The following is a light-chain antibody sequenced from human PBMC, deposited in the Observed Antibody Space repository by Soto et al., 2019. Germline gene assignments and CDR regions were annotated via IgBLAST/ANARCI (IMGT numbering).Light chain of an antibody. J-gene: IGKJ2*01. CDR1: QSLTSSS. CDR3: HQYGSSPYT. CDR2: RAS. Sequence: DIVLTQSPVTLSLSPGEGATLSCRASQSLTSSSLAWYQQKPGQAPTLLIFRASNRATGVPDRFSASESGTDFTLTISSLDPEDFALYFCHQYGSSPYTFGQGTKLE. V-gene: IGKV3-20*01.